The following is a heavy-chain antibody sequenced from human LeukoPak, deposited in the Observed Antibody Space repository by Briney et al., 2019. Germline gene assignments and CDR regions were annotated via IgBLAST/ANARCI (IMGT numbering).Heavy chain of an antibody. J-gene: IGHJ4*02. V-gene: IGHV4-39*01. CDR3: ARAYFSSSSCYFDY. CDR2: IYYSGGI. Sequence: PSETLSLTCTVFGGSISSSGFYWGWIRQPPGKGLEWTGTIYYSGGIYYNPSLKSRVTISVDTSKNQFSQKLGSVTAADTAVYFCARAYFSSSSCYFDYRGQGTLVTVSS. D-gene: IGHD2-15*01. CDR1: GGSISSSGFY.